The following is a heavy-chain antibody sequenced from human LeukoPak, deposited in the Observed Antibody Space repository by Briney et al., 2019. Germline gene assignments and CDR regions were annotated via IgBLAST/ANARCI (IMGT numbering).Heavy chain of an antibody. CDR3: ASGGANDFDY. J-gene: IGHJ4*02. CDR1: GGTFSSYA. V-gene: IGHV1-69*13. CDR2: IIPIFGTA. D-gene: IGHD3-10*01. Sequence: ASVKVSCKASGGTFSSYAINWVRQAPGQGLGWMGGIIPIFGTANYAQKFQGRVTITADESTSTAYMELSSLRSEDTAVYYCASGGANDFDYWGQGTLVTVSS.